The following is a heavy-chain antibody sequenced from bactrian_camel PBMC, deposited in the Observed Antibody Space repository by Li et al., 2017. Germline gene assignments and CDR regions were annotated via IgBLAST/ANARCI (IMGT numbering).Heavy chain of an antibody. Sequence: LVESGGDSVQAGGSLRLSCTAPGFSANGCGIDWFRQAAGKPRQWIVSTGADGSTVYADSVKGRFTIPQDIRKNTVYLQMNNLKPGDTDMYYWAANLAPIGRLCPLTAFDYNYWGQGTQVTVSS. J-gene: IGHJ4*01. CDR2: TGADGST. CDR3: AANLAPIGRLCPLTAFDYNY. V-gene: IGHV3S10*01. CDR1: GFSANGCG. D-gene: IGHD4*01.